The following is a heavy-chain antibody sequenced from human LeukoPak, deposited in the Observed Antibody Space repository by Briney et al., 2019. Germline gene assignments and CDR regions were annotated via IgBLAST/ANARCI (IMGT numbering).Heavy chain of an antibody. CDR1: GFTFSSYA. Sequence: GGSLRLSCAASGFTFSSYAMNWVRQAPGEGLEWVSYISSSGSAIYYADSVKGRFTISRDNAKSSLYLQMNSLRAEDTAVYYCAREDNWNYYMDVWGKGTTVTVSS. V-gene: IGHV3-48*04. CDR2: ISSSGSAI. CDR3: AREDNWNYYMDV. D-gene: IGHD1-20*01. J-gene: IGHJ6*03.